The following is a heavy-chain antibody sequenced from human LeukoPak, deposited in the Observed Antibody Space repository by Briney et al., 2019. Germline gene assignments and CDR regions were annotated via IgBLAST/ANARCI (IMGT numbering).Heavy chain of an antibody. CDR2: IYDSGST. V-gene: IGHV4-59*08. CDR3: ARHKDYFSGWYFDV. CDR1: GGSINNYY. Sequence: KSSETLSLTCTVSGGSINNYYWSWIRQPPGKGLEWIGYIYDSGSTNFSPSLRSRVTISVDTAKNQVSLKLTSVTAADTAVYHCARHKDYFSGWYFDVWGQGTLVIVSS. D-gene: IGHD6-19*01. J-gene: IGHJ4*02.